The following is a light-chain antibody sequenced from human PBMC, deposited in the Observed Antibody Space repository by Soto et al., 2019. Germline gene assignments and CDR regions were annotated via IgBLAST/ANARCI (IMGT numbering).Light chain of an antibody. V-gene: IGKV1-5*01. Sequence: DIQMTQSPTTLSASVGDRVTITCRASQSISSWLAWYQQKPGKAPKLLIYDASSLESGVPSRFSGSGSGTEFTLTLSSLQPDDFETYYCQSGFTFSGGTKVDI. J-gene: IGKJ4*01. CDR3: QSGFT. CDR1: QSISSW. CDR2: DAS.